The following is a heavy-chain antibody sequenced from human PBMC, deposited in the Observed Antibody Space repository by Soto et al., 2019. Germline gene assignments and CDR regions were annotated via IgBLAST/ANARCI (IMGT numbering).Heavy chain of an antibody. V-gene: IGHV1-69*06. CDR2: VIPTSGTA. CDR3: TRDSSLGYLF. D-gene: IGHD5-18*01. J-gene: IGHJ4*02. CDR1: RGTFTTSP. Sequence: QVQLVQSGADVKNPGSSVKVSCKTSRGTFTTSPITWIRQAPGQGLVWMGEVIPTSGTATYAQTFQGRVAFTADKSTNTAYMDLSSLRSEDTAIDFCTRDSSLGYLFWGQGALVTVSS.